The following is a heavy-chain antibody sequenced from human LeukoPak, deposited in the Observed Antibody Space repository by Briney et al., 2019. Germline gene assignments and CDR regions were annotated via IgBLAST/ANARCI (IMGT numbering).Heavy chain of an antibody. D-gene: IGHD4-11*01. Sequence: PSQTLSLSCTVSGGSISSGSYHWAWIRQPAGKGLEWIGEINHSGSTNYNPSLKSRVTISVDTSKNQFSLKLSSVTAADTAVYYCARGSVTRFDYWGQGTLVTVSS. CDR1: GGSISSGSYH. CDR3: ARGSVTRFDY. CDR2: INHSGST. V-gene: IGHV4-61*09. J-gene: IGHJ4*02.